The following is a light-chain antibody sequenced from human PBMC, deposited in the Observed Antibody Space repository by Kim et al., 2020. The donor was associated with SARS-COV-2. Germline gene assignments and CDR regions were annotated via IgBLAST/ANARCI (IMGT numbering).Light chain of an antibody. CDR2: GAA. Sequence: EIVMTQSPATLSVSPGERAPLSCRASQSVSSDLAWYQQKLGQAPRLLIYGAATRATGIPARFSGSGSGTEFTLTISSLQSEDFAIYYCQQYNNWPLYTFGQGTKLEI. CDR1: QSVSSD. V-gene: IGKV3-15*01. CDR3: QQYNNWPLYT. J-gene: IGKJ2*01.